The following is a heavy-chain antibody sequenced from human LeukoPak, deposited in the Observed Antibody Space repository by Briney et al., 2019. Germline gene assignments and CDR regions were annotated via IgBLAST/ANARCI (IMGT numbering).Heavy chain of an antibody. J-gene: IGHJ4*02. D-gene: IGHD3-3*01. CDR2: INSDGSST. CDR1: GFIFSTYW. V-gene: IGHV3-74*01. CDR3: ARASYDFWSGYLGNLDY. Sequence: GGSLRLSCAASGFIFSTYWMHWVRQGPGKGLVWVSRINSDGSSTNYADSVKGRFTISRDNAKNTLYLQMNSPRAEDTSVYYCARASYDFWSGYLGNLDYWGQGTLVTVSS.